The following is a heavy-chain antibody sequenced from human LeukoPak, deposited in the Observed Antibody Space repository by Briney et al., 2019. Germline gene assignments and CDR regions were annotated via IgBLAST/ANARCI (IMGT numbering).Heavy chain of an antibody. CDR1: GGSFSGYY. CDR3: ARGRVTIFGVVIKRSYNWFDP. D-gene: IGHD3-3*01. J-gene: IGHJ5*02. CDR2: INHSGST. V-gene: IGHV4-34*01. Sequence: SETLSLTCAVYGGSFSGYYWSWIRQPPGKGLEWIGEINHSGSTNYNPSLKSRVTISVDTSKNQFSLKLCSVTAADTAVYYCARGRVTIFGVVIKRSYNWFDPWGQGTLVTVSS.